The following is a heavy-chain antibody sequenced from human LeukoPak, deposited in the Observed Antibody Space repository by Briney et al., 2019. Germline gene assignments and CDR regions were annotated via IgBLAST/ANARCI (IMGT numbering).Heavy chain of an antibody. V-gene: IGHV1-18*01. Sequence: ASVKLSFKASGYTFTSYGISWVRQAPGQGREWMGCVSAYNGNTNYAQKLQGRVTMTTDTSTSTAYMELRSLRSDDTAVYYCARDVRITIFGVVSADNDYWGQGTLVTVSS. CDR3: ARDVRITIFGVVSADNDY. D-gene: IGHD3-3*01. CDR1: GYTFTSYG. CDR2: VSAYNGNT. J-gene: IGHJ4*02.